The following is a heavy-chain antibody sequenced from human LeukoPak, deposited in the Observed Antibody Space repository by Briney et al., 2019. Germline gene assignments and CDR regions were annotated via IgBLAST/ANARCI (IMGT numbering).Heavy chain of an antibody. CDR1: GGSISSYY. V-gene: IGHV4-59*01. CDR2: IYYSGST. Sequence: SETLSLTCTVSGGSISSYYWSWIRQPPGKGLEWIVYIYYSGSTNYNPSLKSRVTISVDTSKNQFSLKLSSVTAADTAVYYCALIDYDILTGYYSGITFDYWGQGTLVTVSS. D-gene: IGHD3-9*01. CDR3: ALIDYDILTGYYSGITFDY. J-gene: IGHJ4*02.